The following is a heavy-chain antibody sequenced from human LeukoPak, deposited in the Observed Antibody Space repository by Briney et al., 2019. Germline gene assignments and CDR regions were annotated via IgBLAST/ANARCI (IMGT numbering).Heavy chain of an antibody. Sequence: SQTLSLTCAVSGDSVSSKNGSWNWIRQSPSRGLEWLGRTYYRSKWYNDYAESMEGRMTLSQDTSKNQYSLHLNSVTPDDTAVYYCARDFGTTGWHTFDYWGQGTLVTVSS. CDR1: GDSVSSKNGS. D-gene: IGHD6-19*01. J-gene: IGHJ4*02. CDR3: ARDFGTTGWHTFDY. CDR2: TYYRSKWYN. V-gene: IGHV6-1*01.